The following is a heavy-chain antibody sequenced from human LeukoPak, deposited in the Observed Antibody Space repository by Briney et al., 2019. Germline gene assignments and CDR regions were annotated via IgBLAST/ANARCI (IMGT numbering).Heavy chain of an antibody. Sequence: PGGSLRLSCAASGLTFRSNAMHWVRQAPGKGLEWVAVISYDGSNKYYADPVKGRFTISRDNAKSTLYLQMNSLRAEDTAVYYCVRGGVGITGLDSWGQGTLVTVSS. D-gene: IGHD3-22*01. CDR3: VRGGVGITGLDS. V-gene: IGHV3-30-3*01. CDR1: GLTFRSNA. CDR2: ISYDGSNK. J-gene: IGHJ4*02.